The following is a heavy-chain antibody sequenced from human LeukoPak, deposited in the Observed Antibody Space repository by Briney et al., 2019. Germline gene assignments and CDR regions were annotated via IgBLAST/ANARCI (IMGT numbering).Heavy chain of an antibody. CDR2: INHSGST. CDR1: GGAFSGYY. J-gene: IGHJ6*02. D-gene: IGHD3-10*01. CDR3: ARRDVLLWFGELSPDV. V-gene: IGHV4-34*01. Sequence: SETLSLTYAVYGGAFSGYYWSWIRQPPGKGLEWIGEINHSGSTNYNPSLKSRVTISVDTSKNQFSLKLSSVTAADTAVYYCARRDVLLWFGELSPDVWGQGTTVTVSS.